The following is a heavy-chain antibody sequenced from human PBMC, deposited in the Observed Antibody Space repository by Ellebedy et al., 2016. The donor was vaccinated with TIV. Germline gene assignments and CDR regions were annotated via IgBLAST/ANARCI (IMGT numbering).Heavy chain of an antibody. Sequence: GESLKISCAASGFTFSSYAMHWVRQAPGKGLEWVAVISYDGSNKYYADSVKGRFTISRDNSKNTLYLQMNSLRAEDTAVYYCAKDGGYLGDYWGQGTLVTVSS. CDR3: AKDGGYLGDY. J-gene: IGHJ4*02. CDR2: ISYDGSNK. D-gene: IGHD5-12*01. V-gene: IGHV3-30-3*01. CDR1: GFTFSSYA.